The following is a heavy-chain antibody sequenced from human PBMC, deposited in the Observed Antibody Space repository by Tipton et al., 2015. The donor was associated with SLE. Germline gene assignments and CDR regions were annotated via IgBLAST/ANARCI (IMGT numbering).Heavy chain of an antibody. V-gene: IGHV4-59*02. J-gene: IGHJ2*01. CDR3: ARRGYKTWYFDL. CDR1: GASVSSFY. Sequence: TLSLTCTVSGASVSSFYWNWIRQSPGKGLEWIGNVYYVGSTNYNPSLKGRVTISVATSRNQFSLKLRSVTAADTAVYYCARRGYKTWYFDLWGRGALVTVSS. D-gene: IGHD5-24*01. CDR2: VYYVGST.